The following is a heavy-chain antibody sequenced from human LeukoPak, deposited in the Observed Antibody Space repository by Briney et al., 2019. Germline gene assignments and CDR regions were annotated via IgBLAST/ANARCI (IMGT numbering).Heavy chain of an antibody. J-gene: IGHJ4*02. Sequence: GGSLRLSCAASGLTFSSYSMNWVRQAPGKGLELVSSISSSSDYIYYADSLKGRFTISRDNAKNSLYLQMNSLRAEDTAVYYCARATDIHSEPGEPLDYWGQGTLVTVSS. CDR3: ARATDIHSEPGEPLDY. CDR2: ISSSSDYI. D-gene: IGHD3-9*01. CDR1: GLTFSSYS. V-gene: IGHV3-21*01.